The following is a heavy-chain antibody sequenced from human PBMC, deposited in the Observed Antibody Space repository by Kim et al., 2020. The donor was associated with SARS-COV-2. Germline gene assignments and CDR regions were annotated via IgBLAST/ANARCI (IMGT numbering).Heavy chain of an antibody. CDR2: ITPFNGNT. V-gene: IGHV1-45*02. CDR1: GYTFTYRY. Sequence: SVKVSCKASGYTFTYRYLHWVRQAPGQALEWMGWITPFNGNTNYAQKFQDRVTITRDRSMSIAYMELSSLRSEDTAMYYCASQVPAAIGWFDPWGQGTLVTVSS. J-gene: IGHJ5*02. CDR3: ASQVPAAIGWFDP. D-gene: IGHD2-2*01.